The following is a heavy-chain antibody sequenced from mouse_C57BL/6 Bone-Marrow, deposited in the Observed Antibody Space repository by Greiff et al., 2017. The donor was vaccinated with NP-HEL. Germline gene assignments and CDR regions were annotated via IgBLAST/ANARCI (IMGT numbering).Heavy chain of an antibody. CDR2: ILPGSGST. D-gene: IGHD1-1*01. Sequence: LEWIGEILPGSGSTNYNEKFKGKATFTADTSSNTAYMQLSSLTTEDSAIYYCARASVVAPYAMDYWGQGTSVTVSS. CDR3: ARASVVAPYAMDY. J-gene: IGHJ4*01. V-gene: IGHV1-9*01.